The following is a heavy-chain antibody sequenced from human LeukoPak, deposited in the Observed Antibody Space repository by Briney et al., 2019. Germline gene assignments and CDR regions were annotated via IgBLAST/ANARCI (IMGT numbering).Heavy chain of an antibody. Sequence: SVKVSCKASGGTFSSYAISWVRPAPGQGREWMGRIIPILGIANYAQKFQGRVTITADKSTSTAYMELSSLRSEDTAVYYCARVLGGNPLDYWGQGTLVTVSS. CDR1: GGTFSSYA. CDR3: ARVLGGNPLDY. J-gene: IGHJ4*02. D-gene: IGHD4-23*01. V-gene: IGHV1-69*04. CDR2: IIPILGIA.